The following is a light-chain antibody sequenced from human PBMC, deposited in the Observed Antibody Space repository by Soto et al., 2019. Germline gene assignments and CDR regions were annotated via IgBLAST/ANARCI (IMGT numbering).Light chain of an antibody. CDR2: DVS. J-gene: IGLJ1*01. CDR1: SSDVGGYNF. Sequence: QSALTQPRSGSGSPGQSVTISCTGTSSDVGGYNFVSWYQQHPGKAPKLMIYDVSKRPAGFPDRFSGSKSGNTASLTISGLQSEDEADYYCCSYAGSFYVFGTGTKLTVL. CDR3: CSYAGSFYV. V-gene: IGLV2-11*01.